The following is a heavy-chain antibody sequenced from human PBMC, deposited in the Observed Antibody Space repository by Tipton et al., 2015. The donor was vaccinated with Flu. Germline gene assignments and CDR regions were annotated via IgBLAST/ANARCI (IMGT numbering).Heavy chain of an antibody. CDR3: ARGLGSGTDVTFYF. V-gene: IGHV4-4*07. D-gene: IGHD3-10*01. CDR1: GGSMSSFY. CDR2: MYVSGST. Sequence: TLSLTCTVSGGSMSSFYWTWIRQPAGKGLEWIGRMYVSGSTKYNPSLKSRVTMSVDTSKNQFSLKLSSVTAADTAVYCCARGLGSGTDVTFYFWGQGTLVTVSS. J-gene: IGHJ4*02.